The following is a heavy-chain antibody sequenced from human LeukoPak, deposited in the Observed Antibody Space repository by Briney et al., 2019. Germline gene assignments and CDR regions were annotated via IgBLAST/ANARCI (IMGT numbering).Heavy chain of an antibody. V-gene: IGHV3-48*01. J-gene: IGHJ4*02. CDR2: ITSSSNTI. CDR1: GFTFSSYS. D-gene: IGHD5-24*01. CDR3: ARWGDGYNYLSY. Sequence: GGSLRLSCAASGFTFSSYSMNWVRQAPGKGLEWLSYITSSSNTIYYADSVRGRFTISRDNAKNSLYLQMHSLRAEDTAVYYCARWGDGYNYLSYWGQGTMVTVSS.